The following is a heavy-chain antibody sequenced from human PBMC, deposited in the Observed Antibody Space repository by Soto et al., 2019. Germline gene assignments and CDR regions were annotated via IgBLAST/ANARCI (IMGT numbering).Heavy chain of an antibody. CDR3: VEGLRLGELSR. D-gene: IGHD3-16*01. CDR2: INPIFGIA. Sequence: HLVQSGAEVKKPGSSVKVSCKASGGTFSSYSVHWVRQAPGQGLEWMGRINPIFGIASDSPKLQGTGNITAHKSTSTVHVNLTRHRSADTAVYYCVEGLRLGELSRWGQGTLVTVS. J-gene: IGHJ4*02. CDR1: GGTFSSYS. V-gene: IGHV1-69*02.